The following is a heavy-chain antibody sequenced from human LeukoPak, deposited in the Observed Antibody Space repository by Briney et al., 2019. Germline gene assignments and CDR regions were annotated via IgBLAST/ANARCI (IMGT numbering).Heavy chain of an antibody. Sequence: GASVKVSCKASGYSFTGYYIHWLRQVPGQGLEWMGIFNPGDGSTNYAQKFQGRVTMTRDTSTSTAYIHLSSLRSEDTAVYYCARVVRVGVAYFDYWGQGTLVTVSS. CDR3: ARVVRVGVAYFDY. CDR1: GYSFTGYY. J-gene: IGHJ4*02. D-gene: IGHD1-26*01. V-gene: IGHV1-46*01. CDR2: FNPGDGST.